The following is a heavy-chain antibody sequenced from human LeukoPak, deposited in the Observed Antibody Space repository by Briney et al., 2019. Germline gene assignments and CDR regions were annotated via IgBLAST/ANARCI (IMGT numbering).Heavy chain of an antibody. V-gene: IGHV1-2*02. CDR3: ARSDPGTGVIDY. J-gene: IGHJ4*02. CDR2: INPNSGGT. CDR1: GYTFTGYY. Sequence: ASVKASCKASGYTFTGYYMHWVRQAPGQGLEWMGWINPNSGGTNYAQKFQGRVTMTRDTSISTAYMELSRLRSDDTAVYYCARSDPGTGVIDYWGQGTLVTVSS. D-gene: IGHD2-8*02.